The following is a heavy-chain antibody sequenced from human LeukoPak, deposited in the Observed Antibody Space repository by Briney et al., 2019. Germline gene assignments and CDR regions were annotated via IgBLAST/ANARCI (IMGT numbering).Heavy chain of an antibody. CDR2: IYYSGST. J-gene: IGHJ3*02. V-gene: IGHV4-59*01. Sequence: SETLSLTCTVSGGSISSYYWSWIRQPPGKGLEWIGYIYYSGSTNYNPSLKSRVTISVDTPKNQFSLKLSSVTAADTAVYYCARDFRDLYCSSTSCYGPPDAFDIWGQGTMVTVSS. CDR1: GGSISSYY. CDR3: ARDFRDLYCSSTSCYGPPDAFDI. D-gene: IGHD2-2*01.